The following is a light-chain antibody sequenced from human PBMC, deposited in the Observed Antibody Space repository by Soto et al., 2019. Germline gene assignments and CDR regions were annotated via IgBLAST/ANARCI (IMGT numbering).Light chain of an antibody. CDR1: SFNIGAGYD. V-gene: IGLV1-40*01. Sequence: QSVLTQPPSVSGAPGQGVTISCTGSSFNIGAGYDVHWYQQLPGTAPKFLIYANSNRPSGVPDRFSGSKSGTSASLAIIGLQAEDEADYYCQSYDSSLSGVVFGGGTKLTVL. CDR2: ANS. J-gene: IGLJ2*01. CDR3: QSYDSSLSGVV.